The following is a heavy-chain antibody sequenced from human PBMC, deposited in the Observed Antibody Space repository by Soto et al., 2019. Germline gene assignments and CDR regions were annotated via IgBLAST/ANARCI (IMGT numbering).Heavy chain of an antibody. CDR3: GRCNGDDCHSPFDY. Sequence: ESVGGVVQPGGSLRLSCAASGFTFSNFGMHWVRQAPGRGLEWVADITKNGRNKDYADSVKGRLAISRDNSKNTLELQMNSLRVEDTAMYYCGRCNGDDCHSPFDYWGQGTLVTVSS. J-gene: IGHJ4*02. CDR1: GFTFSNFG. V-gene: IGHV3-30*03. D-gene: IGHD2-8*01. CDR2: ITKNGRNK.